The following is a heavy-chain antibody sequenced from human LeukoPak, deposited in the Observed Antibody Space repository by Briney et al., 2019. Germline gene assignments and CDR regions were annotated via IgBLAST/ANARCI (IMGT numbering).Heavy chain of an antibody. CDR3: ARDGSSGWSGIDY. Sequence: GGSLRLSCAASGFTFSSYSMNWVRQAPGKGLEWVSSISSSSSYIYYADSVKGRFTISRDNVKNTLYLQMNSLRVEDTAVYYCARDGSSGWSGIDYWGQGTLVTVSS. CDR1: GFTFSSYS. CDR2: ISSSSSYI. D-gene: IGHD6-19*01. J-gene: IGHJ4*02. V-gene: IGHV3-21*01.